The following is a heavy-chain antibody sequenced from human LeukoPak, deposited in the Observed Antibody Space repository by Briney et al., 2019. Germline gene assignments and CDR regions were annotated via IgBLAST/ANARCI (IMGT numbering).Heavy chain of an antibody. CDR3: SRVMQQAYGMDV. Sequence: PGGSLRLSCTASRFPLKSYDAHGVRQAPGKGLEWVSYISSSSSTIYYADSVKGRFTISRDNAKNSLYLEMNSLRDEDTAVYYFSRVMQQAYGMDVRRQGTTVTVSS. CDR2: ISSSSSTI. J-gene: IGHJ6*02. CDR1: RFPLKSYD. V-gene: IGHV3-48*02. D-gene: IGHD6-13*01.